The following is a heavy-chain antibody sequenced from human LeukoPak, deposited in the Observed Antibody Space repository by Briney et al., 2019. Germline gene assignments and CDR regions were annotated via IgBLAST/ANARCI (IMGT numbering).Heavy chain of an antibody. CDR1: GGTFISYA. CDR2: IIPIFGTA. CDR3: ARELLPTGNGFDP. D-gene: IGHD2-8*02. Sequence: SVKVSCKASGGTFISYAISWVRQAPGQGLEWMGGIIPIFGTANYAQKFQGRVTITADKSTSTAYMELSSLRSEDTAVYYCARELLPTGNGFDPWGQGTLVTVSS. J-gene: IGHJ5*02. V-gene: IGHV1-69*06.